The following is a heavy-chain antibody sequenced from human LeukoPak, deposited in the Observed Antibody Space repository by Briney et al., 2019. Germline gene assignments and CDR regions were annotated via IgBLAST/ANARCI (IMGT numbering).Heavy chain of an antibody. V-gene: IGHV4-39*07. J-gene: IGHJ5*02. Sequence: SETLSLTCTVSGGSVSSSSYYWGWIRQPPGKGLEWIGSIYYSGSTYYNPSLKSRVTISVDTSKNQFSLKLSSVTAADTAVYYCAGIVGATISWGQGTLVTVSS. CDR3: AGIVGATIS. D-gene: IGHD1-26*01. CDR1: GGSVSSSSYY. CDR2: IYYSGST.